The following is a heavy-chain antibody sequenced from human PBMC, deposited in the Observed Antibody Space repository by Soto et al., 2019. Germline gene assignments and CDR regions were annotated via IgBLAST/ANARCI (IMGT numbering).Heavy chain of an antibody. CDR3: ARREKSSSPSYYHAMDV. J-gene: IGHJ6*02. D-gene: IGHD6-6*01. CDR1: GYNFPSYW. Sequence: PGESLKLSCKGSGYNFPSYWVSWVRQMPGKGLEWLGRIDPTDSYTNYSPSFEGHVTISADESSSTAYLQWSSLKASDTAIYYCARREKSSSPSYYHAMDVWGQGTTVTVSS. V-gene: IGHV5-10-1*01. CDR2: IDPTDSYT.